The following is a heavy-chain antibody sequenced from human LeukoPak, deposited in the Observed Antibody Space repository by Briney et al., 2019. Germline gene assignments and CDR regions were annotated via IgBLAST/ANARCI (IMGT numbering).Heavy chain of an antibody. J-gene: IGHJ4*02. D-gene: IGHD3-22*01. CDR2: IRNDGSIK. Sequence: GGSLRLSCAASKFTFSTYDMHWVRQAPGKGLEWVAFIRNDGSIKYYADSVKGRFTISRDNSKNTLYLQMNSPRTEDTAVYYCAKDFYYYDSSGYYYEATFDYWGQGTLVTVSS. CDR1: KFTFSTYD. CDR3: AKDFYYYDSSGYYYEATFDY. V-gene: IGHV3-30*02.